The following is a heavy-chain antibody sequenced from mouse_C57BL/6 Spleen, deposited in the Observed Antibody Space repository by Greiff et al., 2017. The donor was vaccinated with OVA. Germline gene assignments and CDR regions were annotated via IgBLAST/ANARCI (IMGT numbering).Heavy chain of an antibody. CDR2: IYPGDGDT. V-gene: IGHV1-82*01. Sequence: VQLMESGPGLVKPGASVKLSCTASGYAFSSSWMNWVQQTPGKGLEWIGRIYPGDGDTNYPGKFKGKATLTADKSSSTAYLQLSSMTSEDSAVYFCARRTTETIFDYWGQGTTLTVSS. D-gene: IGHD4-1*02. J-gene: IGHJ2*01. CDR3: ARRTTETIFDY. CDR1: GYAFSSSW.